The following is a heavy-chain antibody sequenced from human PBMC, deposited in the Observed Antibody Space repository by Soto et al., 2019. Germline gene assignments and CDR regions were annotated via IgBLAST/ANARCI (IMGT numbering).Heavy chain of an antibody. CDR2: IKQDRSEK. CDR1: GFTFSSYW. CDR3: SRAPKLWFGLEYYFDY. V-gene: IGHV3-7*01. Sequence: GGSLRLSCAASGFTFSSYWMSWVRQAPGKGLEWVANIKQDRSEKYYVDSVKGRFTISRDNAKNSLYLQMNSLRAEDTAVYYCSRAPKLWFGLEYYFDYWGQGTLVTVSS. J-gene: IGHJ4*02. D-gene: IGHD3-10*01.